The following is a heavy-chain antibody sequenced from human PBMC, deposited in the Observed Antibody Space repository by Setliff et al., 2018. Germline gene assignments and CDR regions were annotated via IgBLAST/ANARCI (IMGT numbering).Heavy chain of an antibody. D-gene: IGHD5-18*01. CDR2: INAGNGNT. J-gene: IGHJ6*02. CDR1: GYTFTSYA. CDR3: AREDTAMVTDYYYGMDV. V-gene: IGHV1-3*01. Sequence: ASVKVSCKASGYTFTSYAMHWVRQAPGQRLEWMGWINAGNGNTKYSQKFQGRVTITRDTSASTAYMELSSLRSEDTAVYYCAREDTAMVTDYYYGMDVWGQGSTVTVSS.